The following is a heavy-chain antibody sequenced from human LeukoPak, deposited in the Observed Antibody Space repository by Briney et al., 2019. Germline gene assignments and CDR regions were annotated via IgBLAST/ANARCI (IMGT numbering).Heavy chain of an antibody. CDR1: GGSFSGYY. J-gene: IGHJ4*02. D-gene: IGHD6-6*01. Sequence: SETLSLTCAVYGGSFSGYYWSWIRQPPGKRLEWIGEINHSGSTNYNPSLKSRVTISVDTSKNQFSLKLSSVTAADTAVYYCARRKYSSSSGHFDYWGQGTLVTVSS. CDR2: INHSGST. V-gene: IGHV4-34*01. CDR3: ARRKYSSSSGHFDY.